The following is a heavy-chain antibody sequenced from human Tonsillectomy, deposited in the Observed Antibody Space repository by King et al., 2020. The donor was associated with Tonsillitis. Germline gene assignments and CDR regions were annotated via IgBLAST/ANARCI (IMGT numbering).Heavy chain of an antibody. CDR2: MYNSGTI. V-gene: IGHV4-39*01. CDR1: GGSMSSSDQY. Sequence: QLQESGPGAVKPSETLSLTCTVSGGSMSSSDQYWAWIRQPPGKGLEWIGYMYNSGTIFYNPSLKSRITISGGTPENRFSLKLSSVTAADTAVYFCARYVSGSFDYWGQGALVTVSS. CDR3: ARYVSGSFDY. J-gene: IGHJ4*02. D-gene: IGHD1-26*01.